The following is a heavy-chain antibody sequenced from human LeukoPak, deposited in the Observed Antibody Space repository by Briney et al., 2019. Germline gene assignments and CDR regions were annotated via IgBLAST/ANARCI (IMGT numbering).Heavy chain of an antibody. J-gene: IGHJ4*02. D-gene: IGHD4-17*01. V-gene: IGHV4-59*01. CDR3: ARGHDYGDYGN. CDR1: GGSISSYY. CDR2: IYYSGST. Sequence: SETLSLTCTVSGGSISSYYWSWIRQPPGKGLEWIGYIYYSGSTNYNPSLKSRVTISVDTSKNQFSLKLSSVSAADTAVYYCARGHDYGDYGNWGQGTLSPSPQ.